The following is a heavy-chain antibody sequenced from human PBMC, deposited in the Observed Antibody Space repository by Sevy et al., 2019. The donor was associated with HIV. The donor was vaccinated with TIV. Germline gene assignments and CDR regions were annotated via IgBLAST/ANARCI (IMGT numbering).Heavy chain of an antibody. J-gene: IGHJ4*02. V-gene: IGHV3-48*03. CDR1: GFTFSSYE. CDR2: ISSSGSTI. D-gene: IGHD2-21*02. CDR3: AAYCGGDCYSGYDY. Sequence: GGSLRLSCAASGFTFSSYEMNWVHQAPGKGLEWVSYISSSGSTIYYADSVKGRFTISRDNAKNSLYLQMNSLRAEDTAVYYCAAYCGGDCYSGYDYWGQGTLVTVSS.